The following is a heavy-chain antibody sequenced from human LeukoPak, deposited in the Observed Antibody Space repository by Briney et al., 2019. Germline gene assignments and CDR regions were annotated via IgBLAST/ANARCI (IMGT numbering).Heavy chain of an antibody. CDR3: AREGEYGHGPFDY. D-gene: IGHD3-16*01. Sequence: SETLSLTCTVSGGSISSYYWSWIRQPPGKGLEWIGYIYYSGSTHCNPSLKTRVAISVDTSKNQFSLKLSSVTAADTAVYYCAREGEYGHGPFDYWGQGTLVTVSS. V-gene: IGHV4-59*01. J-gene: IGHJ4*02. CDR1: GGSISSYY. CDR2: IYYSGST.